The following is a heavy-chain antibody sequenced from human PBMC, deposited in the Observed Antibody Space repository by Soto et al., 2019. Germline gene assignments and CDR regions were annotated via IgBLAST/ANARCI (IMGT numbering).Heavy chain of an antibody. V-gene: IGHV4-59*08. Sequence: QVQLQESGPGLVKPSETLSLTCTVSGDSISNYYWSWIRQPPGKGLEWIGYMYNSGSTNYSPSLKSRVTMSGDTSKNRFSVKLSCVTAADTAVYYCARRRLHSSGYDYWGQGNLVTVSS. CDR3: ARRRLHSSGYDY. D-gene: IGHD6-19*01. CDR2: MYNSGST. J-gene: IGHJ4*02. CDR1: GDSISNYY.